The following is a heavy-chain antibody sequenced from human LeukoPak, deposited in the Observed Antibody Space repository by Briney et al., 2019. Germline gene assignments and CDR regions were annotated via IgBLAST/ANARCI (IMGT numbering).Heavy chain of an antibody. D-gene: IGHD3-3*01. CDR3: GRWRVDCWSGGSWFDP. J-gene: IGHJ5*02. CDR2: IYYSGST. V-gene: IGHV4-59*08. CDR1: GGSISSYY. Sequence: SETLSLTFTVSGGSISSYYWSWIRQPPGKGLEWIGYIYYSGSTNYNPSLKSRVTISVDTSKNQFSLKLSSVTAADTAVYYCGRWRVDCWSGGSWFDPWGQGTLVTVSS.